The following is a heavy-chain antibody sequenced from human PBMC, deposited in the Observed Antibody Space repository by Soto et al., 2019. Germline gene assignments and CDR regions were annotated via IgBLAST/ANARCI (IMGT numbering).Heavy chain of an antibody. CDR3: AKPRSGLASPPFDS. V-gene: IGHV3-30*18. D-gene: IGHD3-16*01. Sequence: GGSLRLSCEASGFTFRSYGMHWVRQAPGKGLEWVAVMKSDGSRDHIDSVKGRFTIFRDNSKKTLYLQMNNLRPEDTAVYYCAKPRSGLASPPFDSWA. CDR2: MKSDGSR. J-gene: IGHJ5*01. CDR1: GFTFRSYG.